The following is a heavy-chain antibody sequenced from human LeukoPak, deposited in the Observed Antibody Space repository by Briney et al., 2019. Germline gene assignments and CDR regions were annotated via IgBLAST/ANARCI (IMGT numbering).Heavy chain of an antibody. Sequence: GGSLRLSCAASGFTFSSYAMSWVRQAPGKGLEWVASIREDGSEKTSVDSVKGRFTISRDNAKNSLYLQMDSLRAEDTAVYYCARGPTNGQAFDYWGQGTLVSVSS. V-gene: IGHV3-7*01. CDR1: GFTFSSYA. J-gene: IGHJ4*02. CDR3: ARGPTNGQAFDY. CDR2: IREDGSEK. D-gene: IGHD2-8*01.